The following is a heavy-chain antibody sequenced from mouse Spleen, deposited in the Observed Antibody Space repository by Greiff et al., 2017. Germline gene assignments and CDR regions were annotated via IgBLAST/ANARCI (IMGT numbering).Heavy chain of an antibody. CDR3: ACDVRYFDY. J-gene: IGHJ2*01. CDR1: GFTFSSYG. Sequence: EVKLVESGGDLVKPGGSLKLSCAASGFTFSSYGMSWVRQTPDKRLEWVATISSGGSYTYYPDSVKGRFTISRDNAKNTLYLQMSSLKSEDTAMYYCACDVRYFDYWGQGTTLTVSS. V-gene: IGHV5-6*01. CDR2: ISSGGSYT.